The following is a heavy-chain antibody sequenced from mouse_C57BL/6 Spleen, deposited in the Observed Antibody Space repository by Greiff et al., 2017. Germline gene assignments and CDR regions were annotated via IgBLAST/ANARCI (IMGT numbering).Heavy chain of an antibody. CDR3: ARNDEN. V-gene: IGHV1-42*01. CDR2: INPSTGGT. Sequence: VQLQQSGPELVKPGASVKISCKASGYSFTGYYMNWVKQSPEKSLEWIGEINPSTGGTTYNQKFKAKATLTVDKSSSTAYMQLKSLTSEDSAVYYCARNDENWGQGTTLTVSS. CDR1: GYSFTGYY. J-gene: IGHJ2*01.